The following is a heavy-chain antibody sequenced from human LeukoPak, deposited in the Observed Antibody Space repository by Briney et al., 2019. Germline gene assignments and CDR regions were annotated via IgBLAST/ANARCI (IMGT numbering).Heavy chain of an antibody. J-gene: IGHJ4*02. Sequence: GGSLRLSCAASGFTFSIAWMSWVRQAPGKGLEWVGRIKSKTDGGTTDYAAPVKGRFTISRDDSKNTLYLQMSSLKTEDTAIYYCTTDPGVAGIHYWGQGTQVTVSS. CDR2: IKSKTDGGTT. D-gene: IGHD6-19*01. CDR3: TTDPGVAGIHY. V-gene: IGHV3-15*01. CDR1: GFTFSIAW.